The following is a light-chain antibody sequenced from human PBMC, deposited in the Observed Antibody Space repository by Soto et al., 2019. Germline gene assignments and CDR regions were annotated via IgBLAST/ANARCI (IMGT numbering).Light chain of an antibody. J-gene: IGKJ1*01. CDR3: QQGHTFPWT. Sequence: SASVGDRVTITCRASQSISSWLAWYQQKLGQAPRLLIYAASTLESGVPSRFSGSGSETDFTLSITSLPPEDFATYYCQQGHTFPWTFGQGTKVDIK. CDR2: AAS. CDR1: QSISSW. V-gene: IGKV1-12*01.